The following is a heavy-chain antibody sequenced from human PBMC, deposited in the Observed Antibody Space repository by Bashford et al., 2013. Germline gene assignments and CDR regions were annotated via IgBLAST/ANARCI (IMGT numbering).Heavy chain of an antibody. V-gene: IGHV1-69*19. D-gene: IGHD2-8*01. Sequence: WVRQAPGQGLEWMGGIIPPSGTVQYAQKFQGRLTLSADESTSTAYMELSGLTSEDTAVYYCAKWWGSVDPWGQGTLVTVSS. CDR3: AKWWGSVDP. J-gene: IGHJ5*02. CDR2: IIPPSGTV.